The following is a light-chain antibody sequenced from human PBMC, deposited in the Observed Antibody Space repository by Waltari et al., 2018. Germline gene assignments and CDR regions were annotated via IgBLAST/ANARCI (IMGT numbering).Light chain of an antibody. Sequence: DIQLTQSPSFLSASVGDRVSIPCRASQDISNYLAWYQQKLGKVPKLLIFAASTLQNGVPSRFSGSGSGTEFPLTIPILQPEDFATYYCQQVPPHSALTFGGWTRVEI. J-gene: IGKJ4*01. V-gene: IGKV1-9*01. CDR1: QDISNY. CDR2: AAS. CDR3: QQVPPHSALT.